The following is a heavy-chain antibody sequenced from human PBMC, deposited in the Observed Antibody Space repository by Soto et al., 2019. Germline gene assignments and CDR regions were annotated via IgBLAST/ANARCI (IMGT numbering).Heavy chain of an antibody. V-gene: IGHV1-46*01. CDR3: ARDPEVCSSTKCHFDS. D-gene: IGHD2-2*01. J-gene: IGHJ4*02. Sequence: QVQLVQSGAEVKKPGASVKISCKASGYTFISNYVYWVRQAPGQGLEWMGIINPIGASTSYAQKFQGRVTMTSDTSTSTVYMDLSSLPSDDTAVYYCARDPEVCSSTKCHFDSWGQGALVTVSS. CDR1: GYTFISNY. CDR2: INPIGAST.